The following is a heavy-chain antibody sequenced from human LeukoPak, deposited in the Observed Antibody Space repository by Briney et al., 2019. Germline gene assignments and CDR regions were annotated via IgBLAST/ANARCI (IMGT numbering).Heavy chain of an antibody. CDR3: ARGGDYVWGSYRYDAFDI. Sequence: PGGSLRLSCAASGFTFSSYTMNWVRQAPGRGLEWVSSFSSSSSYIYYADSVKGRFTISRDNAKNSLYLQMNSLRAEDTAVYYCARGGDYVWGSYRYDAFDIWGLGTMVTVSS. CDR2: FSSSSSYI. CDR1: GFTFSSYT. J-gene: IGHJ3*02. D-gene: IGHD3-16*02. V-gene: IGHV3-21*01.